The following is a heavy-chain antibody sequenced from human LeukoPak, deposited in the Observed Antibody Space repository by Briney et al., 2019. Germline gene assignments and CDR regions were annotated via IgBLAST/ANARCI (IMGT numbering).Heavy chain of an antibody. Sequence: GGSLRLSCAASGFTFSSYAMSWVRQAPGKGLEWVSATSGSGGSTGYADSVKGRFTISRDNAKNSLYLQMNSLRAEDTAVYYCARWPYSSSYYFDYWGQGTLVTVSS. J-gene: IGHJ4*02. CDR2: TSGSGGST. CDR3: ARWPYSSSYYFDY. V-gene: IGHV3-23*01. D-gene: IGHD6-6*01. CDR1: GFTFSSYA.